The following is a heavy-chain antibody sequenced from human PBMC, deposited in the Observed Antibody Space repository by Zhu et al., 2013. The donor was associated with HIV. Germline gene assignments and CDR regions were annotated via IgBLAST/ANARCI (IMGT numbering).Heavy chain of an antibody. D-gene: IGHD3-22*01. CDR3: ARDRYYNLRGYYYESAD. Sequence: QVQLVQSGAEVKKPGSSVKVSCKLSGGTFSSYAVSWVRQAPGQGLEWMGGISPIFGTTDYAQKFQGRVTITADRSTSTAYLELRSLRSDDTAVYYCARDRYYNLRGYYYESADWGQGTLVTVSS. V-gene: IGHV1-69*06. CDR1: GGTFSSYA. J-gene: IGHJ4*02. CDR2: ISPIFGTT.